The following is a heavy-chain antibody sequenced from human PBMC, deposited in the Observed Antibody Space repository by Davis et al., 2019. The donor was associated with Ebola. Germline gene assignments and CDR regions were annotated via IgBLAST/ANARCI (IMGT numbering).Heavy chain of an antibody. Sequence: GESLKISCAASGFTFSNAWMSWVRQAPGKGLEWVGRIKSKTDGGTTDYAAPVKGRFTISRDDSKNTLYLQMNSLKTEDTAVYYCTTDYYDSSGYYHDYWGQGTLVTVSS. CDR3: TTDYYDSSGYYHDY. D-gene: IGHD3-22*01. J-gene: IGHJ4*02. V-gene: IGHV3-15*01. CDR1: GFTFSNAW. CDR2: IKSKTDGGTT.